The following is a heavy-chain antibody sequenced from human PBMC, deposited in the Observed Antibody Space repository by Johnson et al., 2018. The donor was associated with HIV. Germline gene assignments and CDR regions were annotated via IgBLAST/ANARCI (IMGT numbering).Heavy chain of an antibody. CDR2: IRYDGSNK. CDR3: ALDGRRGYSYDWGHDAFDI. V-gene: IGHV3-30*02. CDR1: GFTFSRYG. J-gene: IGHJ3*02. Sequence: QVQLVESGGGVVQTGGSLRLSCAASGFTFSRYGMHWVRQAPGKGLEWVAFIRYDGSNKYYADSVKGRFTISRDNSKNTLYLQMNSLRAEDTAVYYCALDGRRGYSYDWGHDAFDIWGQGTMVTVSS. D-gene: IGHD5-18*01.